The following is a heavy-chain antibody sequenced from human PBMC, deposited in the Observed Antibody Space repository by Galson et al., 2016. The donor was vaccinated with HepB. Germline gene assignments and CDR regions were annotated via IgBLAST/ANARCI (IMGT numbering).Heavy chain of an antibody. Sequence: SLRLSCAASGFTFSGYSMIWVRQAPGKGLEWVSSISSSGRYKYYADSVKGRFSISRDSAKNSLHLQMNSLRGEDTAVYYCARGRYYDSGPDFDFWGQGTLVTVSS. CDR3: ARGRYYDSGPDFDF. J-gene: IGHJ4*02. D-gene: IGHD3-22*01. CDR2: ISSSGRYK. CDR1: GFTFSGYS. V-gene: IGHV3-21*01.